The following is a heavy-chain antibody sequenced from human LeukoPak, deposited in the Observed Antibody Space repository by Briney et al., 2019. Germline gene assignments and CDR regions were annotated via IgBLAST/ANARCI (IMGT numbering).Heavy chain of an antibody. V-gene: IGHV3-21*01. CDR2: ISSSSSYI. Sequence: GGSLRLSCAASGFTFSSYSMNWVRQAPGKGLEWVSSISSSSSYIYYADSVKGRFTISRDNAKNSLYLQMNSLRAEDTAVYYCAGTYSSSPQYYYGMDVWGQGTTVTVSS. CDR3: AGTYSSSPQYYYGMDV. CDR1: GFTFSSYS. D-gene: IGHD6-6*01. J-gene: IGHJ6*02.